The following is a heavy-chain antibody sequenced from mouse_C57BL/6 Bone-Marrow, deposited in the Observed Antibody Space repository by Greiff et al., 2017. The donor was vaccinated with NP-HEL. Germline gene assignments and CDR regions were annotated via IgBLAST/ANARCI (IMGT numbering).Heavy chain of an antibody. J-gene: IGHJ2*01. V-gene: IGHV1-64*01. Sequence: QVQLKQSGAELVKPGASVKLSCKASGYTFTSYWMHWVKQRPGQGLEWIGMIHPNSGSTNYNEKFKSKATLTVDKSSSTAYMQLSSLTSEDSAVYYCALYYYGSSYWGQGTTLTVSS. CDR1: GYTFTSYW. CDR2: IHPNSGST. CDR3: ALYYYGSSY. D-gene: IGHD1-1*01.